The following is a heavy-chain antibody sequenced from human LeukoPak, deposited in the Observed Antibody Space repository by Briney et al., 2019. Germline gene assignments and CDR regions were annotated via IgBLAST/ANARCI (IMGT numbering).Heavy chain of an antibody. D-gene: IGHD6-19*01. Sequence: ASVNLSCKASGSTFTSYYIHWVRQAPGQRLEWMGIINASGGSTSYAQKSQGRVTITSDTSTGTVYMVLSSVRCEDTAVYYCASGRGYSCGWWRPVDYWGQGTLVTVSS. CDR3: ASGRGYSCGWWRPVDY. V-gene: IGHV1-46*01. J-gene: IGHJ4*02. CDR2: INASGGST. CDR1: GSTFTSYY.